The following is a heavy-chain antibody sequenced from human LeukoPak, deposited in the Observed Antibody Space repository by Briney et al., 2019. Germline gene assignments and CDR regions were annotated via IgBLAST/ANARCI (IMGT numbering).Heavy chain of an antibody. D-gene: IGHD5-18*01. CDR2: ISSSGNTI. CDR1: GFTFSSYS. J-gene: IGHJ4*02. CDR3: ARPRGYSYGYGDY. V-gene: IGHV3-48*04. Sequence: PGGSLRLSCAASGFTFSSYSMNWVRQAPGKGLEWVSYISSSGNTIDYADSVKGRFTISRDNAKNSLYLQMVSLRAEDTAVYYCARPRGYSYGYGDYWGQGTLVTVSS.